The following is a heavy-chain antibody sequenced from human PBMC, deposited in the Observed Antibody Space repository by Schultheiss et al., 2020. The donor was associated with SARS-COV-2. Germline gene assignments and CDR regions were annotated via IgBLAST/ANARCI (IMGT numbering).Heavy chain of an antibody. Sequence: GESLKISCKGSGYNFTDYWIGWVRQMPGKGLEWMGIIYPDDSDTRYSPSFRGQVTISADKSISTAYLQWSSLKASDTAMYYCARKDSSRWYWFDPWGQGTLVTVSS. J-gene: IGHJ5*02. CDR1: GYNFTDYW. CDR3: ARKDSSRWYWFDP. D-gene: IGHD3-22*01. CDR2: IYPDDSDT. V-gene: IGHV5-51*01.